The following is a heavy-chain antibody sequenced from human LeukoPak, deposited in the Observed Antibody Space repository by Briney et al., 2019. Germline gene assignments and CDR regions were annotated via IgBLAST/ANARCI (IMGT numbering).Heavy chain of an antibody. J-gene: IGHJ4*02. V-gene: IGHV3-7*01. CDR3: ARAQGYFDL. CDR1: GFTVSSNY. Sequence: GGSLRLSCAASGFTVSSNYMSWVRQAPGKGLEWVANIKKDGSEKYYPDSVKGRLTISRDNAKNSLYLQLNSLRAEDTAVYYCARAQGYFDLWGQGTLVSVSS. CDR2: IKKDGSEK.